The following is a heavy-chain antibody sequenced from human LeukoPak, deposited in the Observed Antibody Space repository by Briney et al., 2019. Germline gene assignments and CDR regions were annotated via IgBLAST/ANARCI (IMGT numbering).Heavy chain of an antibody. D-gene: IGHD3-22*01. CDR2: IDHTGST. CDR3: AGGTGILRRITMRDYFDY. J-gene: IGHJ4*02. V-gene: IGHV4-59*12. Sequence: SETLSLTCSVSGDSISLYYWSWIRQPPGKGLEWIGYIDHTGSTNYNPSLNSRVTTSRDTSKNHFSLKLSSVTAADTAVYYCAGGTGILRRITMRDYFDYWGQGTLVTVSS. CDR1: GDSISLYY.